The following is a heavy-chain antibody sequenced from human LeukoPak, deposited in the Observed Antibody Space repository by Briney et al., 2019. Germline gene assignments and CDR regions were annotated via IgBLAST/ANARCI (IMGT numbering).Heavy chain of an antibody. V-gene: IGHV3-48*01. CDR2: ISSSTGSTI. Sequence: TGGSLRLSCAASGFTFNSYSMNWVRQAPGKGLEWVSYISSSTGSTIYYADSVKGRFTISRDNARNSMYLQMNSLRVEDTAVYYCARDPAVGHVYWYFDLWGRGTLVTVSS. J-gene: IGHJ2*01. CDR1: GFTFNSYS. D-gene: IGHD3-10*02. CDR3: ARDPAVGHVYWYFDL.